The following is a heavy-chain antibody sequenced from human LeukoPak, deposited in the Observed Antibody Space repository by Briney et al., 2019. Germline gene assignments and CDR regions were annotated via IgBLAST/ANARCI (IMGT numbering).Heavy chain of an antibody. CDR3: ASSWSYYYDSSGYLPFDY. V-gene: IGHV3-21*01. CDR1: GFTFSSYS. D-gene: IGHD3-22*01. J-gene: IGHJ4*02. Sequence: GGSLRLSCAASGFTFSSYSMTWVRQAPGKGLEWVSSISSSSSYVYYADSVKGRFTISRDNAKNSLYLQMNSLRAEDTAVYYCASSWSYYYDSSGYLPFDYWGQGTLVTVSS. CDR2: ISSSSSYV.